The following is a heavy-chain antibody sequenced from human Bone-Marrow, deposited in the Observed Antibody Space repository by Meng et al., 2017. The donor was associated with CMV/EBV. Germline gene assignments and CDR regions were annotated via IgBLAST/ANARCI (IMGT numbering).Heavy chain of an antibody. J-gene: IGHJ4*01. CDR1: RNTFTSYY. D-gene: IGHD5-24*01. CDR3: ARELRDTYNFDY. V-gene: IGHV1-46*01. CDR2: INPTGGNA. Sequence: ASVKVSCKTSRNTFTSYYIHWVRQAPGQGLEWIGIINPTGGNAGYAQKFQGRVTMTRDTSATTVYMELSSLGYDDTAVYYCARELRDTYNFDYWGHGTLVTVSS.